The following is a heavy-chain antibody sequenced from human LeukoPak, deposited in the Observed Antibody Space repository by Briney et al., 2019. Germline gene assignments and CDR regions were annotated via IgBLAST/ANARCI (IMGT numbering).Heavy chain of an antibody. V-gene: IGHV3-30*02. D-gene: IGHD5-18*01. CDR3: ARDLPDSYGPEGNWYFDL. J-gene: IGHJ2*01. CDR1: GFTFSDYY. CDR2: IRYDGSNK. Sequence: GGSLRLSCVVSGFTFSDYYMSWIRQAPGKGLEWVAFIRYDGSNKYYADSVKGRFTISRDNAKNTLYLQMNSLRAEDTAVYYCARDLPDSYGPEGNWYFDLWGRGTLVTVSS.